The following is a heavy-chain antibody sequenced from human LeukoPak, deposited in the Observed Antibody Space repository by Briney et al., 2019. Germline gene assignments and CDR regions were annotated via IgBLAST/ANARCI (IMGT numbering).Heavy chain of an antibody. CDR3: ARALQDIVVVPAAAFDY. J-gene: IGHJ4*02. CDR2: IYYSGST. CDR1: GGSISSSSYY. D-gene: IGHD2-2*01. Sequence: SETLSLTCTVSGGSISSSSYYWGWIRQPPGKGLEWIGSIYYSGSTYYNPSLKSRLTISVDTSKNQFSLKLSSVTAADTAVYYCARALQDIVVVPAAAFDYWGQGTLVTVSS. V-gene: IGHV4-39*01.